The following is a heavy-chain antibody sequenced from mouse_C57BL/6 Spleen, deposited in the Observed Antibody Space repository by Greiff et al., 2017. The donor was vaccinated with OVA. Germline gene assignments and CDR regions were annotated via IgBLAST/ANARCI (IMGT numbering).Heavy chain of an antibody. CDR3: ARQGYGSSSGYFDV. D-gene: IGHD1-1*01. V-gene: IGHV15-2*01. J-gene: IGHJ1*03. CDR2: ILPSIGRT. CDR1: DSEVFPIAY. Sequence: QVQLKESGSELRSPGSSVKLSCKDFDSEVFPIAYMSWVRQKPGHGFEWIGGILPSIGRTIYGEKFEDKATLDADTLSNTAYLELNSLTSEDSAIYDCARQGYGSSSGYFDVWGTGTTVTVSS.